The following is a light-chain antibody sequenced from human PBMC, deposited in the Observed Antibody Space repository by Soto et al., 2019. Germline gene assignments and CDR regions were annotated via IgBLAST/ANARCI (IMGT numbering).Light chain of an antibody. Sequence: QTVVTQEPSLTVSPGGTVTLTCGSNTGAVTTAHYPYWFQQKPGQAPRTLIYDTNNKHSWTPARFSGSLLGGKAALTLSGAQPEDEADYYCLLSYRGVGVFGGGTKLTVL. V-gene: IGLV7-46*01. CDR3: LLSYRGVGV. CDR1: TGAVTTAHY. J-gene: IGLJ2*01. CDR2: DTN.